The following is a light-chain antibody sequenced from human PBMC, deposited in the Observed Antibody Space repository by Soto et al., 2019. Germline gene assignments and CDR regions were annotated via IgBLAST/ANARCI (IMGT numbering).Light chain of an antibody. Sequence: DVQMNQSPSSLSAFVGARVTITCRASQGIAPYLAWFQQKPGKGPKLLIYATSTLQSGVPSRFSGSGTGTDFTLTISSLQPEDVGTYYCQKYNSAPRTFGGGTKVELK. CDR2: ATS. CDR1: QGIAPY. CDR3: QKYNSAPRT. J-gene: IGKJ4*01. V-gene: IGKV1-27*01.